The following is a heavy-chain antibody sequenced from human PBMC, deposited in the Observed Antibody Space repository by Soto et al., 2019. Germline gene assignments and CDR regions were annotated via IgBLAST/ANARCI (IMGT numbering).Heavy chain of an antibody. CDR1: GGSISSSSYY. D-gene: IGHD4-17*01. CDR3: AYGTTSEPLSFDY. J-gene: IGHJ4*02. CDR2: IYYSGST. Sequence: QLQLQESGPGLVKPSETLSLTCTVSGGSISSSSYYWGWIRQPPGKGLEWIGSIYYSGSTYYNPSLKSRVTISVDTSKNQFSLKLSSVTAADTAVYYCAYGTTSEPLSFDYWGQGTLVTVSS. V-gene: IGHV4-39*01.